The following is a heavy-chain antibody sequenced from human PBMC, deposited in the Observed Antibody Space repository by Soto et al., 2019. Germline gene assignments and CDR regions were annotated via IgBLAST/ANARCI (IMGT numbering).Heavy chain of an antibody. CDR1: SGSISRGGHY. J-gene: IGHJ6*02. CDR2: IYYSGST. Sequence: SETLSLTCTASSGSISRGGHYWSWIRQHPGKGLEWIGNIYYSGSTYYNSSLKSRVTISVDTSKNQFFLKLTSVTAADTAVYYCARDLRLGYCSGDSCQDSYYAMDIWGQGTTVTVSS. CDR3: ARDLRLGYCSGDSCQDSYYAMDI. V-gene: IGHV4-31*03. D-gene: IGHD2-15*01.